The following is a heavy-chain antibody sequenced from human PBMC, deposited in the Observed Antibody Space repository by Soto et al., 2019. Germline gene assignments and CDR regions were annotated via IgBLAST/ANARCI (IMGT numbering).Heavy chain of an antibody. CDR1: GFTFDDYA. V-gene: IGHV3-9*01. CDR2: ISWNSGSI. CDR3: AKDGWYSSGRYGA. J-gene: IGHJ5*02. Sequence: EVQLVESGGGLVQPGRSLRLSCAASGFTFDDYAMHWVRQAPGKGLEWVSGISWNSGSIGYADSVKGRFTISRDNAKNSLYMQMNSLRAEDTDLYYCAKDGWYSSGRYGAWGQGTLVTVSS. D-gene: IGHD6-19*01.